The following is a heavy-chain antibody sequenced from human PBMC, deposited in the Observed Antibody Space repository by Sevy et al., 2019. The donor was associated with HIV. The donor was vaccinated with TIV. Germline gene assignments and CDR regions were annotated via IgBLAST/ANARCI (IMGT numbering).Heavy chain of an antibody. CDR2: IYYSGRT. J-gene: IGHJ4*02. CDR1: GGSISSSSYY. CDR3: VRPKPTGGDCYSFDY. V-gene: IGHV4-39*01. D-gene: IGHD2-21*02. Sequence: SETLSLTCTVSGGSISSSSYYWGWIRQPPGKGLEWIGSIYYSGRTYYNPSLKSRVTISVDTSKNQFSLKLSSVTAADTAVYYCVRPKPTGGDCYSFDYWGQGTLVTVSS.